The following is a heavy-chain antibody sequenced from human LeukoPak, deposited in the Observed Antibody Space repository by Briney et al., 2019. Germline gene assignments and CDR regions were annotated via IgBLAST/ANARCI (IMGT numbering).Heavy chain of an antibody. CDR1: GGSIRSYY. Sequence: SETLSLTCTVSGGSIRSYYWSWIRQPPGKGLEWIGSIYYSGSTYYNPSLKSRVTISVDTSKNQFSLKLSSVTAADTAVYYCARGKVYAMDYFDYWGQGTLVTVSS. D-gene: IGHD2-8*01. CDR3: ARGKVYAMDYFDY. CDR2: IYYSGST. J-gene: IGHJ4*02. V-gene: IGHV4-39*07.